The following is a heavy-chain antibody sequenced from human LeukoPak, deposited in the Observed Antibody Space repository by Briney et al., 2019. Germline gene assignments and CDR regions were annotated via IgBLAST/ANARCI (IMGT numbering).Heavy chain of an antibody. D-gene: IGHD6-19*01. CDR3: ARDRLIAVAGTVGYFDL. V-gene: IGHV3-20*04. CDR2: INWNGGST. CDR1: GFTFSSYS. J-gene: IGHJ2*01. Sequence: PGGSLRLSCAASGFTFSSYSMNWVRQAPGKGLEWVSGINWNGGSTGYADSVKGRFTISRDNAKNSLYLQMNSLRAEDTALYYCARDRLIAVAGTVGYFDLWGRGTLVTVSS.